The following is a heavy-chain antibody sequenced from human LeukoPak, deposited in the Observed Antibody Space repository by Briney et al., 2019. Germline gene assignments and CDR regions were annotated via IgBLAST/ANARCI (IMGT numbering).Heavy chain of an antibody. D-gene: IGHD6-6*01. CDR1: GGSISSYY. CDR2: IYYSGST. V-gene: IGHV4-59*01. CDR3: ARGPFSSSSEAAFDY. J-gene: IGHJ4*02. Sequence: SETLSLTCTVSGGSISSYYWSWIRQPPGKGLEWFGYIYYSGSTNYNPSLKSRVTISVDTSKNQFSLKLSSVTAADTAVYYCARGPFSSSSEAAFDYWGQGTLVTVSS.